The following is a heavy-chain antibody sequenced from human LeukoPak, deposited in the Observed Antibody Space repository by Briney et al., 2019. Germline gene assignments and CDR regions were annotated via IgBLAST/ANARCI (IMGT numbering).Heavy chain of an antibody. CDR2: INHSGST. CDR3: ARTGGVNRYFDWLLYADAFDI. CDR1: GGSFSGYH. V-gene: IGHV4-34*01. J-gene: IGHJ3*02. D-gene: IGHD3-9*01. Sequence: SETLSLTCAVYGGSFSGYHWSWIRQPPGKGLEWIGEINHSGSTYYNPSLKSRATISVDTSKNQFSLKLSSVAAADTAVYYCARTGGVNRYFDWLLYADAFDIWGQGTMVTVSS.